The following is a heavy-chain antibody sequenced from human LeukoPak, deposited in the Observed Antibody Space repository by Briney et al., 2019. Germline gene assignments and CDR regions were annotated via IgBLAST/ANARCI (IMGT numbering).Heavy chain of an antibody. J-gene: IGHJ4*02. V-gene: IGHV3-7*01. CDR1: GFSFSDAW. Sequence: GGSLRLSCAASGFSFSDAWMSWVRLAPGKGLEWVGNIRPDGSEKQYVDSVKGRFTISRDNAQNSLFLQMNSLRAEDTAVYYCAKFGRGTSPVHWGQGTLVTVSS. CDR2: IRPDGSEK. D-gene: IGHD3-16*01. CDR3: AKFGRGTSPVH.